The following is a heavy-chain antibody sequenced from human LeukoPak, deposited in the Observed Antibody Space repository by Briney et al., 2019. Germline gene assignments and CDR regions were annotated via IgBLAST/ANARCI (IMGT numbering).Heavy chain of an antibody. J-gene: IGHJ4*02. CDR3: ARDHVVDGLVFDY. V-gene: IGHV3-7*01. CDR1: EFTSRSHW. CDR2: INQDGSEK. D-gene: IGHD2-15*01. Sequence: PGGAQSLSCAASEFTSRSHWMSLRRQAPGEGVELVSNINQDGSEKYYVDSVKGRFTISRDNAKNSLFLQMNSLRAEDTATYYCARDHVVDGLVFDYWGQGTLVTVSS.